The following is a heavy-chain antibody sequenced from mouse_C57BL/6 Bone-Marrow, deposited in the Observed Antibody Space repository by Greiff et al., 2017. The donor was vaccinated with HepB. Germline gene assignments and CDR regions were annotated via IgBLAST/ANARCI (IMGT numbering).Heavy chain of an antibody. V-gene: IGHV1-69*01. D-gene: IGHD1-1*01. CDR3: ARERGFYYYGSSPYWYFDV. J-gene: IGHJ1*03. CDR2: IDPSDSYT. CDR1: GYTFTSYW. Sequence: QVQLQQPGAELVMPGASVKLSCKASGYTFTSYWMHWVKQRPGQGLEWIGEIDPSDSYTNYNQKFKGKSTLTVDKSSSTAYMQLSSLTSEDSAVYYCARERGFYYYGSSPYWYFDVWGTGTTVTVSS.